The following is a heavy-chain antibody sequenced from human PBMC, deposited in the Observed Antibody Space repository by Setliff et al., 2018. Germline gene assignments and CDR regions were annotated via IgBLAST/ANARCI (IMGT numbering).Heavy chain of an antibody. CDR2: IYYSGST. V-gene: IGHV4-34*01. CDR3: ARTTTYYYDSSGYYPLDY. Sequence: PSETLSLTCAVYGGSFSGYYWSWIRQPPGKGLEWIGYIYYSGSTYYNPSLKSRVTISVDTSKNQFSLKLSSVTAADTAVYYCARTTTYYYDSSGYYPLDYWGQGTLVTVSS. CDR1: GGSFSGYY. J-gene: IGHJ4*02. D-gene: IGHD3-22*01.